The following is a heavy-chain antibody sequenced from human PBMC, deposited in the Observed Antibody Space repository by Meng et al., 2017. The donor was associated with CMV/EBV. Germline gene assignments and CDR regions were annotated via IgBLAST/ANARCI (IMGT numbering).Heavy chain of an antibody. D-gene: IGHD6-6*01. CDR2: ISSSSTI. J-gene: IGHJ6*02. V-gene: IGHV3-48*04. CDR1: GFTFSSYS. Sequence: GESLKISCAASGFTFSSYSMNWVRQAPGKGLEWVSYISSSSTIYYADSMKGRFTISRDNAKNSLYLQMNSLRAEDTAVYYCARDRGEYSSSDGYYYYGMDVWGQGTTVTVSS. CDR3: ARDRGEYSSSDGYYYYGMDV.